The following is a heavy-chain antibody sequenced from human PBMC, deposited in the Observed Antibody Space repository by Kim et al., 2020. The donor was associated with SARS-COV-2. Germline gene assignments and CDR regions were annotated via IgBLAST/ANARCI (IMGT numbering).Heavy chain of an antibody. CDR2: VSYDGTNK. CDR1: GFTFTDSA. CDR3: AKVAIAVARAYYFDH. D-gene: IGHD6-19*01. Sequence: GGSLRLSCAASGFTFTDSAIHWVRQAPGKGLEWVAVVSYDGTNKYYADSVQGRFTISRDNSKNTVYLQINRLTPDDTAVYFCAKVAIAVARAYYFDHWGQGSLVTVSS. J-gene: IGHJ4*02. V-gene: IGHV3-30*04.